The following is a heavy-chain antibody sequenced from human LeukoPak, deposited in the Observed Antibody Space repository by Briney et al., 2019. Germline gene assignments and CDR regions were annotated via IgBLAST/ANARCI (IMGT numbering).Heavy chain of an antibody. CDR3: ARDYSFSIAAAGPGIYYYMDV. V-gene: IGHV3-7*01. Sequence: PGGSLRLSCAASGFTFSSYWMSWVRQAPGKGLEWVANIKQDGSEKYYVDSVKGRFTISRDNAKNSLYLQMNSLRAEDTAVYYCARDYSFSIAAAGPGIYYYMDVWGKGTTVTVSS. J-gene: IGHJ6*03. CDR1: GFTFSSYW. D-gene: IGHD6-13*01. CDR2: IKQDGSEK.